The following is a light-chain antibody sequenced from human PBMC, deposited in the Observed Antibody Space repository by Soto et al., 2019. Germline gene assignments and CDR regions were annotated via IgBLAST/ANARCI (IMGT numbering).Light chain of an antibody. J-gene: IGKJ2*01. CDR2: AAS. CDR1: QGISSY. CDR3: QQLNSYPPYT. V-gene: IGKV1-9*01. Sequence: DIQLTQSPSFLSASVGDRVTITCRASQGISSYLAWYQQNPGKAPKLLIYAASTLQTGVPSRFSGSGSRTEFTLTISSLQHEDFATYYCQQLNSYPPYTFGQGTKLEIK.